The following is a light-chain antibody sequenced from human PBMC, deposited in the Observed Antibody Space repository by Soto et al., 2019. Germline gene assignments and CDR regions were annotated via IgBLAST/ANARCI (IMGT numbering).Light chain of an antibody. CDR1: QRVNSW. J-gene: IGKJ1*01. CDR2: KAS. Sequence: TLSASVGDRVTITGRACQRVNSWVAWYQQKPGRAPKVLIHKASSLESGVPSRFSGSGSGTEFTLTISSLQPDDFATYYCQQYKSYPGTFVEGAKVDI. V-gene: IGKV1-5*03. CDR3: QQYKSYPGT.